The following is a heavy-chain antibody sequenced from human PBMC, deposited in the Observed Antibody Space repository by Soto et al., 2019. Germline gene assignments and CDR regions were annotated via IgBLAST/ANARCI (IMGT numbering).Heavy chain of an antibody. CDR2: ISASGGTT. Sequence: EVQLLESGGDLVHPGGSLSLSCAASGFTFTSYDMTWVRQAPEKGLEWVSSISASGGTTYDTDSVKGRFTISRDNSKNTLFLQMKSLRAEDTAVYYCAKAWGWFDPWGQGTLVTVSS. V-gene: IGHV3-23*01. CDR1: GFTFTSYD. CDR3: AKAWGWFDP. J-gene: IGHJ5*02. D-gene: IGHD3-16*01.